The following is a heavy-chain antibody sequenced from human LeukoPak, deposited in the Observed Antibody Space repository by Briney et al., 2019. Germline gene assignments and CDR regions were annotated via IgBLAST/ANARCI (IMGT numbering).Heavy chain of an antibody. CDR2: INHSGST. CDR3: ARLGYNWNSHWFDP. V-gene: IGHV4-34*01. CDR1: GGSISGYY. Sequence: SETLSLTCAVSGGSISGYYWSWIRQPPGKGLEWIGEINHSGSTNYNPSLKSRVTISVDTSKNQFSLKLSSVTAADTAVYYCARLGYNWNSHWFDPWGQGTLVTVSS. J-gene: IGHJ5*02. D-gene: IGHD1-7*01.